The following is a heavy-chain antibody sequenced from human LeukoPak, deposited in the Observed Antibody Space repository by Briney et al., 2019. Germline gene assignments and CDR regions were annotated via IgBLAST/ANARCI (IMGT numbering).Heavy chain of an antibody. CDR1: GGSISSYY. Sequence: PSETLSLTCTVSGGSISSYYWSWIRQPPGKGLDWIGYIYYSGSTNYNPSLKSRVTISVDTSKNQFSLKLSSVTAADTAVYYCARHTTVGNWYFDLWGRGTLVTVSS. CDR3: ARHTTVGNWYFDL. J-gene: IGHJ2*01. D-gene: IGHD4-23*01. V-gene: IGHV4-59*08. CDR2: IYYSGST.